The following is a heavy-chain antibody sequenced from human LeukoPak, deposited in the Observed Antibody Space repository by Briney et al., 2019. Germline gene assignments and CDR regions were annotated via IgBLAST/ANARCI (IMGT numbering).Heavy chain of an antibody. V-gene: IGHV3-43*02. D-gene: IGHD5-24*01. J-gene: IGHJ4*02. CDR1: GFTFDDYA. Sequence: GGSLRLSCAASGFTFDDYAVHWVRQAPGKGLEWVSLISRDGGTTYSADSMKGRFTISRDNSKHSLYLQMNSLRTEDSALYYCAGETHPVATIYFFDYWGQGTLVTVSS. CDR2: ISRDGGTT. CDR3: AGETHPVATIYFFDY.